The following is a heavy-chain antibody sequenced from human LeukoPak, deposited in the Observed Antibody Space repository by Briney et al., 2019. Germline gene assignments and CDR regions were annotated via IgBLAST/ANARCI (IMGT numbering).Heavy chain of an antibody. CDR2: TYYRSQWSN. J-gene: IGHJ4*02. Sequence: SQTLSLTCAISGDGVSSTSATWNWIRQSPSRGLEWLGRTYYRSQWSNEYAVSVKSRVTINPDTSKNQFSLQLNSVTPEDTAVYYCARGFPRFFDYWGQGTLVTVSS. CDR1: GDGVSSTSAT. CDR3: ARGFPRFFDY. V-gene: IGHV6-1*01. D-gene: IGHD2-21*01.